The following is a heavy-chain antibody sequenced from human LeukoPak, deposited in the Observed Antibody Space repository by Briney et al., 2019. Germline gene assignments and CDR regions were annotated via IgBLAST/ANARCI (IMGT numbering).Heavy chain of an antibody. CDR3: AVSWGRGAFDV. Sequence: PSETLSLTCTVSGGSISSSYWTWIRQPAGEGLEWIGRINTSGTTNYNPSLKSRVTMSVDTSKNQFSLKLSSVTAADTAVYYCAVSWGRGAFDVWGQGTMVTVSS. CDR1: GGSISSSY. J-gene: IGHJ3*01. D-gene: IGHD3-16*01. CDR2: INTSGTT. V-gene: IGHV4-4*07.